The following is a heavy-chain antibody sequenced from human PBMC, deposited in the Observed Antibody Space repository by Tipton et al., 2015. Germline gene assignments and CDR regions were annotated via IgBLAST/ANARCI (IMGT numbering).Heavy chain of an antibody. V-gene: IGHV3-74*01. CDR2: IYSDASTI. Sequence: SLRLSCAASGFTFSTAWMHWVRQAPGKGLEWVSRIYSDASTISYADSVKGRFTISRDDAKNTLSLQMNSLRAEDTAMYYCAKASLWFGELGGLDYWGQGTLVTVSS. CDR1: GFTFSTAW. J-gene: IGHJ4*02. CDR3: AKASLWFGELGGLDY. D-gene: IGHD3-10*01.